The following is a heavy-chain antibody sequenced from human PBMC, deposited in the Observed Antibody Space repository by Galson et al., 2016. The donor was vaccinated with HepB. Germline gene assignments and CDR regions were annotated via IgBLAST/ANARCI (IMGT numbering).Heavy chain of an antibody. CDR1: GFTFSSYA. CDR2: ILNSGAST. V-gene: IGHV3-23*01. CDR3: ASPPTY. Sequence: SLRLSCAASGFTFSSYAMNWVRQAPGKGLEWVSAILNSGASTSYADSVKGRFTISRDNSKNTVYLQLTSLRAEDTALYYCASPPTYWGQGTLVTASS. J-gene: IGHJ4*02.